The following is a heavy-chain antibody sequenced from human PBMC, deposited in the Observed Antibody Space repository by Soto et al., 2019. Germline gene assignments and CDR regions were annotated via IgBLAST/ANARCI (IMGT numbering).Heavy chain of an antibody. Sequence: QVQLVESGGGVVQPGRSLRLSCVASGFTFSTHGIHWVRQAPGKGLEWVAVISYDGSNKYYADSVKGRFTISRDNSKNTLLLHINSLTTADTAVYFCAKGHDLARDQYYFGLDVWGQGTTVPVSS. CDR2: ISYDGSNK. CDR3: AKGHDLARDQYYFGLDV. J-gene: IGHJ6*02. D-gene: IGHD3-16*01. CDR1: GFTFSTHG. V-gene: IGHV3-30*18.